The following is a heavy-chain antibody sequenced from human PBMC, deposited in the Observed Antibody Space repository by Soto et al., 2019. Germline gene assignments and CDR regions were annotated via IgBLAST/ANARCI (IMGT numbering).Heavy chain of an antibody. Sequence: QIQLVQSGSEVRMPGASVKVSCKASGYIFTTYSITWVRQAPGQGREWMGWVSASNGKTNYAQKFEDRVTMTTDTSTTTAYMELRSLRSDDTAVYSCAREAFGVQASWFDPWGQGTLVTVSS. CDR1: GYIFTTYS. V-gene: IGHV1-18*01. D-gene: IGHD3-10*01. CDR3: AREAFGVQASWFDP. CDR2: VSASNGKT. J-gene: IGHJ5*02.